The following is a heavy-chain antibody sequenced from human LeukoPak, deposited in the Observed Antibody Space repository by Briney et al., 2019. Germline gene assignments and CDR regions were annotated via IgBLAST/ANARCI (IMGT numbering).Heavy chain of an antibody. CDR2: IWYDGSNK. V-gene: IGHV3-33*08. CDR3: ARATIEWELLDDY. CDR1: GFTFSSYG. J-gene: IGHJ4*02. D-gene: IGHD1-26*01. Sequence: GGSLRLSCGVSGFTFSSYGMHWVRQAPGKGLEWVAVIWYDGSNKYYADSVKGRFTISRDNSKNTLYLQMNSLRAEDTAVYYCARATIEWELLDDYWGQGTLVTVSS.